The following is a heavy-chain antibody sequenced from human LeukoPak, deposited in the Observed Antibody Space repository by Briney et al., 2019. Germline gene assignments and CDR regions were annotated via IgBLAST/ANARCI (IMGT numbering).Heavy chain of an antibody. J-gene: IGHJ6*03. CDR2: ISSSGST. Sequence: SQTLSLTCTVSGDSISSGDYYWSWIRQPAGKGLEWIGRISSSGSTNYNPSLKSRVTISVDTSKNQFSLKLSSVTAADTAVYYCARAEHYYYYYMDVWGKGTTVTVSS. CDR1: GDSISSGDYY. CDR3: ARAEHYYYYYMDV. V-gene: IGHV4-61*02.